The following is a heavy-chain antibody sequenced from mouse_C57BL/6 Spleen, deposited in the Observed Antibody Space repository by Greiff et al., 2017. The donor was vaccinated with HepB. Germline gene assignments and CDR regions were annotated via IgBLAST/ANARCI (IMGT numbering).Heavy chain of an antibody. CDR3: ARGHDYDVGWFAY. CDR1: GYSITSGYY. D-gene: IGHD2-4*01. Sequence: DVHLVESGPGLVKPSQSLSLTCSVTGYSITSGYYWNWIRQFPGNKLEWMGYISYDGSNNYNPSLKNRISITRDTSKNQFFLKLNSVTTEDTATYYCARGHDYDVGWFAYWGQGTLVTVSA. J-gene: IGHJ3*01. V-gene: IGHV3-6*01. CDR2: ISYDGSN.